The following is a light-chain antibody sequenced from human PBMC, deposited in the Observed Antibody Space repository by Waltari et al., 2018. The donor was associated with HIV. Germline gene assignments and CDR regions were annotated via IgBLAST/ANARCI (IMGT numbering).Light chain of an antibody. CDR3: NSRDSSGNHVV. Sequence: SSELTQDPAVSVALGQTVRITCQGDSLRSYYASWYQQKPGQAPVLVIYGKNNRPSGIPDRFSGASSGNTASVTITGAQAEDEADYYCNSRDSSGNHVVFGGGTKLTVL. V-gene: IGLV3-19*01. J-gene: IGLJ2*01. CDR1: SLRSYY. CDR2: GKN.